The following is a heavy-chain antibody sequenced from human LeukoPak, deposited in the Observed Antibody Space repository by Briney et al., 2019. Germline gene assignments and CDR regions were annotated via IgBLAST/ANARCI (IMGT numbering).Heavy chain of an antibody. J-gene: IGHJ4*02. CDR3: ARERTTIVSGTTIGAY. Sequence: PGGSLRLSCAASGFPFSNYDMHWVRQAPGKGLEWLAFIRYDGNNKYYADSVKGRFTISRDNFQNMLYLQMNSLTADDTAVYYCARERTTIVSGTTIGAYWGQGTLVTVSS. V-gene: IGHV3-30*02. D-gene: IGHD2/OR15-2a*01. CDR1: GFPFSNYD. CDR2: IRYDGNNK.